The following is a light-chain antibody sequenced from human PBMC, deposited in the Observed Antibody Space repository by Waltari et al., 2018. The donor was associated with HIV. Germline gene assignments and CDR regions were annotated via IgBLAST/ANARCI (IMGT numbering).Light chain of an antibody. CDR1: SSDVGSYNL. V-gene: IGLV2-23*02. Sequence: QSALTQPAPVSGSPGPSITISCTGPSSDVGSYNLLSWYQQHPGKAPKLMIYEVSKRPSGVSNRFSGSKSGNTASLTISGLQAEDEADYYCCSYAGSSTVFGGGTKLTVL. CDR3: CSYAGSSTV. CDR2: EVS. J-gene: IGLJ2*01.